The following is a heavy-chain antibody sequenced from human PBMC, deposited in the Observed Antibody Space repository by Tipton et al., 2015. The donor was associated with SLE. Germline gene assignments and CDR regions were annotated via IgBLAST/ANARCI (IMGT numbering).Heavy chain of an antibody. D-gene: IGHD6-13*01. CDR3: ARGRSSSPPYYYYYMDV. CDR1: GGSISSGGYY. V-gene: IGHV4-31*03. J-gene: IGHJ6*03. CDR2: IYYSGST. Sequence: TLSLTCTVSGGSISSGGYYWSWIRQHPGKGLEWIGYIYYSGSTYYNPSLKSRVTISVDTSKNQFSLKLSSVTAAYTAVYYCARGRSSSPPYYYYYMDVWGKGTTVTVSS.